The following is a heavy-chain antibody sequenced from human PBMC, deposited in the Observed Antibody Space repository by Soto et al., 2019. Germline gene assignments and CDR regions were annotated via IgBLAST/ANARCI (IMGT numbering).Heavy chain of an antibody. D-gene: IGHD3-10*02. Sequence: SETLSLTCTVSGGPISSYYWTWIRQPPGKGLEWLGYIHYSGITTYNPSLKSRVTISIDTSKNQFSLNLNSVTAAATAVYYCARDVYVWAANYGMDVWGQGATVTVSS. J-gene: IGHJ6*02. CDR2: IHYSGIT. CDR1: GGPISSYY. V-gene: IGHV4-59*01. CDR3: ARDVYVWAANYGMDV.